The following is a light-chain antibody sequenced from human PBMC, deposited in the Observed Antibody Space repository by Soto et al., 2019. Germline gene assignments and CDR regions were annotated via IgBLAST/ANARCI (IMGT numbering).Light chain of an antibody. CDR2: EVS. CDR1: SSDVGGYNY. V-gene: IGLV2-8*01. CDR3: SSYAGSNKYVV. J-gene: IGLJ2*01. Sequence: QPVLTQPPSASGSPGQSVTISCTGTSSDVGGYNYVSWYQQHPGKAPKLMIYEVSKRPSGVPDRFSGSKSGNTASLTVSGLQAEDEADYYCSSYAGSNKYVVFGGGTQLTVL.